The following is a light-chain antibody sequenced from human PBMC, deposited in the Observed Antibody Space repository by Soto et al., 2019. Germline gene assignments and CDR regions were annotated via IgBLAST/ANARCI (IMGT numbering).Light chain of an antibody. V-gene: IGLV1-51*01. CDR1: DSNIGNHY. Sequence: QSVLTQPPSVSAAPGQKVSISCSGSDSNIGNHYVSWYQQFPGAAPKLLIYDDNKRPSGIPDRFSGSKSGTSATLAFTGLQTGDEADYYCGTWDSGLIAVVFGGGTKLTVL. CDR2: DDN. J-gene: IGLJ2*01. CDR3: GTWDSGLIAVV.